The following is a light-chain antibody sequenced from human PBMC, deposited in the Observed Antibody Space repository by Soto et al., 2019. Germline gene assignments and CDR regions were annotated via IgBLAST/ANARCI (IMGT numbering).Light chain of an antibody. Sequence: MTHSAATLSFAARERANIFYXASQSISNYLAWYQQKPGQAPRLLIYDASNRATGIPARFSGSGSGTDFTLTISSLEPEDFAVYYCQQLSNWLLTFGRGTKVDIK. CDR3: QQLSNWLLT. V-gene: IGKV3-11*01. CDR1: QSISNY. J-gene: IGKJ4*01. CDR2: DAS.